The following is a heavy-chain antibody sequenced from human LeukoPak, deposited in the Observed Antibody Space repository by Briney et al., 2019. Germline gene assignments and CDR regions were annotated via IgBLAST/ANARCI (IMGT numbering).Heavy chain of an antibody. V-gene: IGHV3-30*18. CDR1: GFSFSNYG. Sequence: GGSLRLTCAASGFSFSNYGIHWVRQAPGKGLEWVTVISYDGSNKYYADSVKGRFTISRDNSKNTLYLQMNSLRAEDTAVYYCAKGGTYRDYFDYWGQGTLVTVSS. D-gene: IGHD3-16*01. CDR3: AKGGTYRDYFDY. CDR2: ISYDGSNK. J-gene: IGHJ4*02.